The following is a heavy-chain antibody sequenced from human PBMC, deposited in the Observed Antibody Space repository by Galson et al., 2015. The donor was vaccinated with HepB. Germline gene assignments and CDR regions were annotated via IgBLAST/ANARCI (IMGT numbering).Heavy chain of an antibody. V-gene: IGHV3-48*02. CDR3: VRGVGSGEYSDHRFDP. Sequence: SLRLSCAASGFPFYFNSMNWVRQAPGKGLEWVAYIKSNGFTTHYADSVKGRFTISTDNAKNSLYLQMNSLRDEDTALYYCVRGVGSGEYSDHRFDPWGQGTLVIVSS. CDR2: IKSNGFTT. D-gene: IGHD3-10*01. CDR1: GFPFYFNS. J-gene: IGHJ5*02.